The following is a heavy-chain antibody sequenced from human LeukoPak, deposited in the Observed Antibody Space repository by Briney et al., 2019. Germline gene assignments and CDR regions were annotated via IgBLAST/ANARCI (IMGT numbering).Heavy chain of an antibody. D-gene: IGHD2-15*01. Sequence: SETLSLTCTVSGGSISSYYWSWIPQPPGKGLEGIGDIYYSGSTNYNPSLKSRVTISVDTSKNQFSLKLSSVTAADTAVYYCALGYCGGGSCYAREYFQHWGQGTLVTVSS. J-gene: IGHJ1*01. V-gene: IGHV4-59*01. CDR1: GGSISSYY. CDR2: IYYSGST. CDR3: ALGYCGGGSCYAREYFQH.